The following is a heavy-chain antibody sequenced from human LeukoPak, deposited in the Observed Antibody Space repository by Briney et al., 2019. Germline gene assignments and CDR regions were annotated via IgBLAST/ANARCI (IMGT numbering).Heavy chain of an antibody. Sequence: PSETLSLTCAVYGDSFSGYYWSWIRQPPGKGLEWIGEINHSGSTNYNPSLKSRVTISVDTSKNQFTLKLSSVTAADTAVYYCASWCSGGRCYAKDYWGQGALVTVSS. CDR2: INHSGST. D-gene: IGHD2-15*01. CDR1: GDSFSGYY. V-gene: IGHV4-34*01. J-gene: IGHJ4*02. CDR3: ASWCSGGRCYAKDY.